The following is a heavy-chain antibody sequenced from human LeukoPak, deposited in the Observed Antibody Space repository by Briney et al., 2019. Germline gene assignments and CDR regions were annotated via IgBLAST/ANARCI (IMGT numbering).Heavy chain of an antibody. CDR2: MYYSGST. V-gene: IGHV4-39*01. J-gene: IGHJ4*02. D-gene: IGHD6-19*01. CDR1: GDSISTSTYF. CDR3: ARPGSSSGWFYFDF. Sequence: PSETLSLACTVSGDSISTSTYFWGWIRQPPGKGLEWIGSMYYSGSTYYNPSLKSRVTISVDTSRNQFSLKLSSVTAADTAVYYCARPGSSSGWFYFDFWGQGTPVTVSS.